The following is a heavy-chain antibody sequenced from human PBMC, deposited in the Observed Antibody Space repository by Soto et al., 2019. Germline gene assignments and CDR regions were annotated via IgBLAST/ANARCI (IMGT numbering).Heavy chain of an antibody. J-gene: IGHJ5*01. CDR3: ARVRQGCSANNCYFDP. V-gene: IGHV4-4*02. CDR2: VHISGHS. Sequence: SETLSLTCTLSGGSVRAPDWWNWVRQSQDKGLDWIAEVHISGHSNYNPSLRSRVSVSIDSSKSQFYLNLNSVTAADTAIYYCARVRQGCSANNCYFDPWGQGTQVTVSS. CDR1: GGSVRAPDW. D-gene: IGHD1-1*01.